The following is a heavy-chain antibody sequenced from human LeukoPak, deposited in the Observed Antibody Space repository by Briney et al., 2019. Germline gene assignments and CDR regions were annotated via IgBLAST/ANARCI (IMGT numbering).Heavy chain of an antibody. Sequence: PSETLSLTCTVSGGSISSYYWSWIRQPAGKGLEWIGRIYTSGSTNYNPSLKSRVTMSVDTSKNQFSLKLRSVTAADTAVYYCARGYNWGSPTRNFYYLDVWGKGTTVTVSS. J-gene: IGHJ6*03. D-gene: IGHD7-27*01. V-gene: IGHV4-4*07. CDR2: IYTSGST. CDR1: GGSISSYY. CDR3: ARGYNWGSPTRNFYYLDV.